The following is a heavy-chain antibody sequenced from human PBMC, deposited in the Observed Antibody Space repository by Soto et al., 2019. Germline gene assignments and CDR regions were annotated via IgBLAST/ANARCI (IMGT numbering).Heavy chain of an antibody. CDR3: ARAGGTTVTGLWHFDS. V-gene: IGHV3-30*03. CDR1: GFTFRTYA. Sequence: QVQVVESGGGVVQPGRSLRLSCAASGFTFRTYAMHWVRQAPGKGLEWVAVISHDGSNTDYGDSVKGRFTISRDNSKSTLSLQMNSLRPEDTGVYYCARAGGTTVTGLWHFDSWGQGTLVTVSS. J-gene: IGHJ4*02. CDR2: ISHDGSNT. D-gene: IGHD4-17*01.